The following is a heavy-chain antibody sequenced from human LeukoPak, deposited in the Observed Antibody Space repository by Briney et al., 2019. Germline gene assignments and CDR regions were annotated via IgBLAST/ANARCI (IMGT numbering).Heavy chain of an antibody. Sequence: GGSLRLSCAASGFTFSDAWMNWVRQAPGKGLEWVGRIKSKTDGGTTDYDATVKGRFTISRDDSKNTLYLQMNSPKSEDTALYYCTTDPPPNYYYDSSGYYILNSLGYWGQGTLVTVSS. J-gene: IGHJ4*02. V-gene: IGHV3-15*01. CDR2: IKSKTDGGTT. CDR1: GFTFSDAW. D-gene: IGHD3-22*01. CDR3: TTDPPPNYYYDSSGYYILNSLGY.